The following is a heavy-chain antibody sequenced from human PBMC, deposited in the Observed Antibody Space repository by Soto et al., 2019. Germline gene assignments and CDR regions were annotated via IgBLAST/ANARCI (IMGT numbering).Heavy chain of an antibody. CDR3: ARGNFNYCYGMDV. J-gene: IGHJ6*02. CDR1: GFTFSSYG. Sequence: QAQLVESGGGVVQPGRSLRLSCAASGFTFSSYGMHWVRQAPGKGLEWVAVIWYDGRNKYYADSVKGRFTISRDNSKNMLYLQMDSLRAEDTAVFYCARGNFNYCYGMDVWGQGTTVTVSS. V-gene: IGHV3-33*01. CDR2: IWYDGRNK.